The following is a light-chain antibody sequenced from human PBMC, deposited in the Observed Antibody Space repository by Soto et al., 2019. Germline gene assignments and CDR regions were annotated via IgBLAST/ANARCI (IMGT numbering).Light chain of an antibody. Sequence: QSVLTQPPSASGTPGQRVTISCSGSNSNIGSNPVNWYQHLPGAAPQLLIYENDRRPSGVPERFSGSKSGTSASLAINGLQSEDEADYFCGAWDDSLNGPVFGGGTQVTVL. CDR1: NSNIGSNP. V-gene: IGLV1-44*01. J-gene: IGLJ7*01. CDR2: END. CDR3: GAWDDSLNGPV.